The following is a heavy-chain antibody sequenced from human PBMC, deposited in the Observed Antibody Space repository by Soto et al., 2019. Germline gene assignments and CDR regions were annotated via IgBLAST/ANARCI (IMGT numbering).Heavy chain of an antibody. Sequence: GGSLRLSCAASGFTFSSYAMHWVRQAPGKGLEWVAVISYDGSNKYYADSVKGRFTISRDNSKNTLYLQMNSLRAEDTAVYYCARDRPFYSSSSHDAFDIWGQGTMVTVSS. CDR2: ISYDGSNK. CDR3: ARDRPFYSSSSHDAFDI. V-gene: IGHV3-30*04. D-gene: IGHD6-6*01. J-gene: IGHJ3*02. CDR1: GFTFSSYA.